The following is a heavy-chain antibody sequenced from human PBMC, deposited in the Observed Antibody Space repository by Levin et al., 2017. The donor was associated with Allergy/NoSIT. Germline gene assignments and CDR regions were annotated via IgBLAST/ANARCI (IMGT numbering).Heavy chain of an antibody. J-gene: IGHJ4*02. CDR3: TRLDVLTGYYDAD. Sequence: GGSLRLSCAASGFTVGDNYMNWVRQAPGKGLEWVAVVYKTGKTDYAASVKGRFAISRDTSQNTLSLQLNSLRSEDTAVYYCTRLDVLTGYYDADWGQGTRVTVSS. V-gene: IGHV3-66*02. CDR2: VYKTGKT. D-gene: IGHD3-9*01. CDR1: GFTVGDNY.